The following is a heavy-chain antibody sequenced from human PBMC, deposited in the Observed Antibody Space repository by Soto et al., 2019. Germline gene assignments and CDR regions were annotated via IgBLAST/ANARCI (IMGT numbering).Heavy chain of an antibody. J-gene: IGHJ3*02. CDR1: GGTFSSYT. CDR3: ARDTELVGSFDI. V-gene: IGHV1-69*04. D-gene: IGHD2-8*02. Sequence: SVKVSCKASGGTFSSYTISWVRQAPGQGLEWMGRIIPILGIANYAQKFQGRVTITADKSTSTAYMELSSLRSEDTAVYYCARDTELVGSFDIWGQGTMVTVSS. CDR2: IIPILGIA.